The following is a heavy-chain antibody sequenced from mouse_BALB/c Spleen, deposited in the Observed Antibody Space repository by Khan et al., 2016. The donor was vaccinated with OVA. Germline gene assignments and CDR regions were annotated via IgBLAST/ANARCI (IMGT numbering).Heavy chain of an antibody. V-gene: IGHV5-17*02. CDR2: ISSGSSSI. J-gene: IGHJ2*01. Sequence: EVELVESGGGLVQPGGSRKLSCAASGFTFSRFGMHWVRQAPEKGLEWVAYISSGSSSIYYADTVKGRFTISRDNPKNTLFPQMTSLRSEDTAMYYCARDSNFDYWGQGTTLTGSS. CDR3: ARDSNFDY. CDR1: GFTFSRFG.